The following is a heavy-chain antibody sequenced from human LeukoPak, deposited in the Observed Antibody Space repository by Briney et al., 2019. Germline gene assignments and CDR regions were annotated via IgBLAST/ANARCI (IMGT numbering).Heavy chain of an antibody. CDR3: ARVIDDYKSNYLDY. Sequence: PGGSLRLSCAASGFTFSSYAMHWVRQAPGKGLEWVALISYDTINKYYANSVKGRFTISRDNSKNTLYLQMNSLRAEDTAVYYCARVIDDYKSNYLDYWGQGTLVTVSS. J-gene: IGHJ4*02. V-gene: IGHV3-30*04. CDR1: GFTFSSYA. CDR2: ISYDTINK. D-gene: IGHD5-24*01.